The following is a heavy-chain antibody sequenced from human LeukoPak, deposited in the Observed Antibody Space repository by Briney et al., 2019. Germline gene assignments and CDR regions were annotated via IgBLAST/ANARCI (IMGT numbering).Heavy chain of an antibody. V-gene: IGHV4-39*01. CDR2: IYYSGST. J-gene: IGHJ5*02. Sequence: SETLSLTCTVSGGSISSSSYYWGWIRQPPGRGLEWIGSIYYSGSTYYNPSPKSRVTISVDTSKNQFSLELSSVTAADTAVYYCARHRDGYNRWGQGTLVTVSS. CDR1: GGSISSSSYY. D-gene: IGHD5-24*01. CDR3: ARHRDGYNR.